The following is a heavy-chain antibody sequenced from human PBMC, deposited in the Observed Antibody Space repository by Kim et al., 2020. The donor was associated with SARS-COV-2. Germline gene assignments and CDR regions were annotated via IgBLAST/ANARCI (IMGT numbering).Heavy chain of an antibody. CDR3: ARRVAYSSSWYLGGYYYYSGMDV. V-gene: IGHV3-7*01. J-gene: IGHJ6*02. Sequence: GGSLRLSCAASGFTFSSYWMSWVRQAPGKGLEWVANIKQDGSEKYYVDSVKGRFTISRDNAKNSLYLQMNSLRAEDTAVYYCARRVAYSSSWYLGGYYYYSGMDVWGQGTTVTVSS. CDR1: GFTFSSYW. D-gene: IGHD6-13*01. CDR2: IKQDGSEK.